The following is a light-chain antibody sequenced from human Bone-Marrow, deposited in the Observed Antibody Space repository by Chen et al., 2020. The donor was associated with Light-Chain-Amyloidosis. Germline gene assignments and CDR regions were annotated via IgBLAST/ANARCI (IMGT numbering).Light chain of an antibody. CDR3: SSYTITNTLV. V-gene: IGLV2-14*01. Sequence: QSALTQPASVSGYPGQSTTIPCTGTSSDVGGDNHVSWYQQHPDKAPKLMIYEVTNRPSWVPDRFSGSKSDNTASLTISGLQTEDEADYFCSSYTITNTLVFGSGTRVTVL. J-gene: IGLJ1*01. CDR1: SSDVGGDNH. CDR2: EVT.